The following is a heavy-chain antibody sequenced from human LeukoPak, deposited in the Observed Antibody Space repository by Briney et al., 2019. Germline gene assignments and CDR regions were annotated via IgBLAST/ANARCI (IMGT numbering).Heavy chain of an antibody. V-gene: IGHV4-39*07. J-gene: IGHJ4*02. Sequence: SETLSLTCTVSGGSISSSSYYWGWIRQPPGKGLEWIGEINHSGSTNYNPSLKSRVTISVDTSKNQFSLKLSSVTAADTAVYYCARDEYCSGGSCYSGGGFDYWGQGTLVTVSS. D-gene: IGHD2-15*01. CDR2: INHSGST. CDR3: ARDEYCSGGSCYSGGGFDY. CDR1: GGSISSSSYY.